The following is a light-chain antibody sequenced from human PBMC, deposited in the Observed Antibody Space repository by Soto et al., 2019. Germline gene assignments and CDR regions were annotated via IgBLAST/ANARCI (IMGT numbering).Light chain of an antibody. J-gene: IGKJ5*01. CDR3: QQYNNWPIT. CDR2: DAF. Sequence: EIVLTQSPGTLSLSPGQRATLSCRASQSVSRNLAWYQQKPGQAPRLLIYDAFTRATGTPARFSGSGSGTKFTLSISSLQSEDFAVYYCQQYNNWPITFGQGTRLEIK. CDR1: QSVSRN. V-gene: IGKV3D-15*01.